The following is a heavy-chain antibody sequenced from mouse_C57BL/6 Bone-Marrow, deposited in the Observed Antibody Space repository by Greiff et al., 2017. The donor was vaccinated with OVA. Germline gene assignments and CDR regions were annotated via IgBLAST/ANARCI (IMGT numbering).Heavy chain of an antibody. J-gene: IGHJ4*01. D-gene: IGHD2-5*01. Sequence: QVQLQQSGAELAKPGASVKLSCKASGYTFTSYWMHWVKQRPGQGLEWIGYINPSSGYTKYNQKFKDKATLTADKSSSTAYMQLSSLTYEDSAVYYCASDSNRYYYAMDYWGQGTSVTVSS. CDR1: GYTFTSYW. V-gene: IGHV1-7*01. CDR2: INPSSGYT. CDR3: ASDSNRYYYAMDY.